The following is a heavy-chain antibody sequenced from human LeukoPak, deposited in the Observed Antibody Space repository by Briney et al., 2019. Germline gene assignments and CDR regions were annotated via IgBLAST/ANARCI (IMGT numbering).Heavy chain of an antibody. J-gene: IGHJ4*02. CDR3: ARESYTTGWSTGLSL. Sequence: PGGSLRLSCAASGFTFSSYAMSWVRQAPGKGLEWVSAISGSGGSTYYADSVKGRFTISRDNAKNSLYLQMNSLRAEDTAVYYCARESYTTGWSTGLSLWGQGTLVTVSS. CDR1: GFTFSSYA. V-gene: IGHV3-23*01. D-gene: IGHD6-19*01. CDR2: ISGSGGST.